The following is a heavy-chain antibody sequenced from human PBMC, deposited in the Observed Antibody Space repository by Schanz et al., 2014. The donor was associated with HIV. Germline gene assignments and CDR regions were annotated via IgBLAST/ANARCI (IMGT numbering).Heavy chain of an antibody. CDR2: VRHTGGT. J-gene: IGHJ4*01. Sequence: QVQLQQWGAGLLKPSETLNLTCAVYGGSFRGYYWTWIRQFPGVGLEWIGGVRHTGGTNYNPSLKSGVTMSMDTSKNQFSLKLNSGTAADTAVYFCARGDFGGNSVDYWGHGNLVTVSA. V-gene: IGHV4-34*01. CDR1: GGSFRGYY. CDR3: ARGDFGGNSVDY. D-gene: IGHD2-21*02.